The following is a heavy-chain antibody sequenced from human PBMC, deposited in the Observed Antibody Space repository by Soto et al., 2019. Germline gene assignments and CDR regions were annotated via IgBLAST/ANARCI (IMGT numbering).Heavy chain of an antibody. D-gene: IGHD2-15*01. CDR1: SGSISTYY. Sequence: SETLSLTCTVSSGSISTYYWSWIRQPPGKGLEWIGYIYYTGSTNYNPSLKTRVAISMDTSKNQFSLNLSSVTAADTAVYYCAREGPFLGRYCSGGSCSLVSSYMDVWGKGTTVTVS. J-gene: IGHJ6*03. V-gene: IGHV4-59*12. CDR2: IYYTGST. CDR3: AREGPFLGRYCSGGSCSLVSSYMDV.